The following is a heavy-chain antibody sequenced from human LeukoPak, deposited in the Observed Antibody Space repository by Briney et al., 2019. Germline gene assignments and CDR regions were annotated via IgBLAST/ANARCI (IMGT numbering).Heavy chain of an antibody. CDR3: ARTVGYCSGGSCADAFDI. J-gene: IGHJ3*02. D-gene: IGHD2-15*01. CDR2: IYYSGST. V-gene: IGHV4-59*01. CDR1: GGSISSYY. Sequence: PSETLSLTCTVSGGSISSYYWSWIRQPPGKGLEWIGYIYYSGSTNYNPSLKSRVTISVDTSKNQFPPKLSSVTAADTAVYYCARTVGYCSGGSCADAFDIWGQGTMVTVSS.